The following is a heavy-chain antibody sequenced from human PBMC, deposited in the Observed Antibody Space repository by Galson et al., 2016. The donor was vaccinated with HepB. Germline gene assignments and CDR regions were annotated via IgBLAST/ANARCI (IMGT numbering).Heavy chain of an antibody. CDR2: IYYNGRT. D-gene: IGHD2-2*01. CDR3: VRLIHCSSVSCNGY. J-gene: IGHJ4*02. CDR1: GASTGSNRYY. V-gene: IGHV4-39*01. Sequence: SETLSLTCTVSGASTGSNRYYWGWIRQPPGKGLEWIGTIYYNGRTHYTSSLKSRLTMSVDTSKNQFSLKLSSVTAADTAVYYCVRLIHCSSVSCNGYWGQGTLVTVSS.